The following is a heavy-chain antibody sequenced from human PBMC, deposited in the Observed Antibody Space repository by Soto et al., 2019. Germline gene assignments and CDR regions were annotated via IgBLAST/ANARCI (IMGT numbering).Heavy chain of an antibody. CDR3: ARRGGSGYSSSWYLGGPPKKPRNYYYYGMDV. CDR2: IKQDGSEK. CDR1: GFTFSSYW. V-gene: IGHV3-7*05. D-gene: IGHD6-13*01. Sequence: GGSLRLSCAASGFTFSSYWMSWVRQAPGKGLEWVANIKQDGSEKYYVDSVKGRFTISRDNAKNALMLKMNSLRAEDTAGCYCARRGGSGYSSSWYLGGPPKKPRNYYYYGMDVWGQGTTVTVSS. J-gene: IGHJ6*02.